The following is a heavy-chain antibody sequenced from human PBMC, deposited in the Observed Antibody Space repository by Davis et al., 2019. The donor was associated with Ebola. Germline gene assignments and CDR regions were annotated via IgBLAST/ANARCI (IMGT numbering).Heavy chain of an antibody. CDR3: VKGGWQQYFDY. D-gene: IGHD6-13*01. V-gene: IGHV3-73*01. CDR1: GFTFSGSA. CDR2: IRSKANSYAT. J-gene: IGHJ4*02. Sequence: GESLKISCAASGFTFSGSAMHWVRQASGKGLEWVGRIRSKANSYATAYAASVKGRFTISRDDSKNTAYLQMNSLRAEDTAVYYCVKGGWQQYFDYWGQGTLVTVSS.